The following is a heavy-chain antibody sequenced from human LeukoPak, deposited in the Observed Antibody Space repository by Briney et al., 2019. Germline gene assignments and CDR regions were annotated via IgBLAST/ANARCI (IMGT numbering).Heavy chain of an antibody. V-gene: IGHV1-18*04. CDR2: ISAYNGNT. CDR1: GYTFTSYY. D-gene: IGHD4-11*01. Sequence: ASVKVSCKASGYTFTSYYMHWVRQAPGQGLEWMGWISAYNGNTNYAQKLQGRVTMTTDTSTSTAYMELRSLRSDDTAVYYCARDTYSNNYYYYGMDVWGQGTTVTVSS. J-gene: IGHJ6*02. CDR3: ARDTYSNNYYYYGMDV.